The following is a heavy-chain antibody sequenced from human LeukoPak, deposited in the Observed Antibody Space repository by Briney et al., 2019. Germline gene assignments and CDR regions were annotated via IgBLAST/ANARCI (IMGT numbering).Heavy chain of an antibody. D-gene: IGHD3-10*01. CDR1: GFIFSTYG. J-gene: IGHJ4*02. V-gene: IGHV3-48*01. CDR3: ARGASFAATDYYGSGSFDY. CDR2: ISSSSSTI. Sequence: GGSLRLSCAASGFIFSTYGMYWVRQAPGKGLEWVSYISSSSSTIYYADSVKGRFTISRDNAKNSLYLQMNSLRAEDTAVYYCARGASFAATDYYGSGSFDYWGQGTLVTVSS.